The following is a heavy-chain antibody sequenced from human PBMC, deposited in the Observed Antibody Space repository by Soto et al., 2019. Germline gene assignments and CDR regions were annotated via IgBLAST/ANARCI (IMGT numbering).Heavy chain of an antibody. J-gene: IGHJ3*02. Sequence: ASVKVSCKASGYTFTGYYMHWVRQAPGQGLEWMGWINPNSGGTNYAQKFQGWVTMTRDTSISTAYMELSRLRSDDTAVYYCARDQGYCSSTSCYDAFDIWGQGTMVTVSS. V-gene: IGHV1-2*04. CDR2: INPNSGGT. CDR3: ARDQGYCSSTSCYDAFDI. D-gene: IGHD2-2*01. CDR1: GYTFTGYY.